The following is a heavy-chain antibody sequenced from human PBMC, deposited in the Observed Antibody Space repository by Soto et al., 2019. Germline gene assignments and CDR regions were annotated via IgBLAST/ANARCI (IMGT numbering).Heavy chain of an antibody. D-gene: IGHD3-3*01. CDR2: IYPGDSDT. CDR1: GYSFSSYW. J-gene: IGHJ4*02. V-gene: IGHV5-51*01. Sequence: PGESLKISCKGSGYSFSSYWIGWVRQMPGKGREWMGIIYPGDSDTRYSPSFQGQVTISADKSISTAYLQWSSLKASDTAMYYCARSSHYDFWSGYSDPPDYWGQGTLVTVSS. CDR3: ARSSHYDFWSGYSDPPDY.